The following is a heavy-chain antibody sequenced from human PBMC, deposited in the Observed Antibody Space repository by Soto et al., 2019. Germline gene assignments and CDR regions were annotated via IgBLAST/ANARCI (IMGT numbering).Heavy chain of an antibody. J-gene: IGHJ5*02. CDR2: MFYSGGS. CDR3: VRSGHSFGGLFDP. Sequence: SETLSLTCTVSGASMNNYYGSWVRQPPGKGLEWIGYMFYSGGSNSNPSLKGRVTISVDTSKNQISLKLTSVTAADTAVYYCVRSGHSFGGLFDPWGQGTMVTVSS. D-gene: IGHD3-16*01. V-gene: IGHV4-59*01. CDR1: GASMNNYY.